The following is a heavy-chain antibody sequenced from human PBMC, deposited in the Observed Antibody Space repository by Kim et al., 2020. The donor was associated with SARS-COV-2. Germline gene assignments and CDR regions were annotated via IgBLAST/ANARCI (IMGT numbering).Heavy chain of an antibody. V-gene: IGHV3-23*01. J-gene: IGHJ4*02. CDR2: ISGSGGST. CDR3: AKRKPTWLPAGGVFDY. D-gene: IGHD5-12*01. CDR1: GFTFSSYA. Sequence: GGSLRLSCAASGFTFSSYAMSWVRQAPGKGLEWVSAISGSGGSTYYADSVKGRFTISRDNSKNTLYLQMNSLRAEDTAVYYCAKRKPTWLPAGGVFDYWGQGTLVTVSS.